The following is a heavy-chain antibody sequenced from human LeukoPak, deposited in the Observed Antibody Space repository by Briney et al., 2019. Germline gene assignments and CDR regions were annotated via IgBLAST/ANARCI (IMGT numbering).Heavy chain of an antibody. Sequence: PGRSLRLSCAASGLTFSSYDMHWVRQVPGKGLEWVSSIGATGGTYYTGSVKDRFTVSRDNAKKSLYLQMSSLRAGDTAVYFCVLGAYWNDDKNAFHIWGPGTMVTVSS. CDR3: VLGAYWNDDKNAFHI. J-gene: IGHJ3*02. CDR2: IGATGGT. V-gene: IGHV3-13*01. D-gene: IGHD1-1*01. CDR1: GLTFSSYD.